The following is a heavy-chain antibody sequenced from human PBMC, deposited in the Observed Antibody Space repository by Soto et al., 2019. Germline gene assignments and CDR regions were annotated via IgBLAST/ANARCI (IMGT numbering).Heavy chain of an antibody. CDR1: GGSISSGGYS. Sequence: PSETLSLTCAVSGGSISSGGYSWSWIRQPPGKGLEWIGYIYHSGSTYYNPSLKSRVTISVDRSKNQFSLKLNSVTAADTAVYYCARVSEGSGFQTNEWGQGTLVTVSS. CDR2: IYHSGST. D-gene: IGHD3-22*01. CDR3: ARVSEGSGFQTNE. V-gene: IGHV4-30-2*01. J-gene: IGHJ4*02.